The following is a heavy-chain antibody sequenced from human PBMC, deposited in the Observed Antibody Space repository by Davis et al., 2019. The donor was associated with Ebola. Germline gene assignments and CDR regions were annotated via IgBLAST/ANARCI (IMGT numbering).Heavy chain of an antibody. CDR1: GYTFTGYY. CDR3: ARDWDNWIPFDY. V-gene: IGHV1-46*01. Sequence: ASVKVSCKASGYTFTGYYMHWVRQAPGQGLEWMGRINPSGGSTSYAQKFQGRVTMTRDTSTSTIYMELSSLRSEDTAVYYCARDWDNWIPFDYWGQGTLVTVSS. CDR2: INPSGGST. J-gene: IGHJ4*02. D-gene: IGHD1-20*01.